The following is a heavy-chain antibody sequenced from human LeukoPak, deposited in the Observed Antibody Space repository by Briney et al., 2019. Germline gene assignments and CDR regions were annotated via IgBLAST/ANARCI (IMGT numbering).Heavy chain of an antibody. V-gene: IGHV4-59*01. CDR2: TYYSGST. Sequence: PSETLSLTCTVSGGSISSYYWSWIRQPPGKGLEWIGYTYYSGSTNYNPSLKSRVTISVDTSKNQFSLKLSSVTAADTAVYYCARVNSGYDNWFDPWGQGTLVTVSS. D-gene: IGHD5-12*01. CDR3: ARVNSGYDNWFDP. J-gene: IGHJ5*02. CDR1: GGSISSYY.